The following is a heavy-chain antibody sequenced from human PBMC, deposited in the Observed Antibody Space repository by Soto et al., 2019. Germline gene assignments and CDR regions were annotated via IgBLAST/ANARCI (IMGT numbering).Heavy chain of an antibody. CDR2: IIPIFGTA. D-gene: IGHD4-4*01. V-gene: IGHV1-69*13. CDR1: GGTFSSYA. CDR3: ARYSNYDTISVYWFDP. Sequence: GASVKVSCKASGGTFSSYAISWVRQAPGQGLEWMGGIIPIFGTANYAQKFQGRVTITADESTSTAYMELSSLRSEDTAVYYCARYSNYDTISVYWFDPWGQGTLVTVSS. J-gene: IGHJ5*02.